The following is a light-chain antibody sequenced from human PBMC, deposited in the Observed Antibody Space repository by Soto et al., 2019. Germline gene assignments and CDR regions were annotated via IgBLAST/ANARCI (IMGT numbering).Light chain of an antibody. CDR2: DAS. J-gene: IGKJ1*01. CDR3: QQHLGRHT. V-gene: IGKV3-11*01. CDR1: QSVYAY. Sequence: VLTQSPVTLSLSPGERATLSCRASQSVYAYLAWYQQKPGQAPRLLIYDASVRATGIPARFSGSGSGTDFTLTISSLEPEDSAVYYCQQHLGRHTFGQGTKVEIK.